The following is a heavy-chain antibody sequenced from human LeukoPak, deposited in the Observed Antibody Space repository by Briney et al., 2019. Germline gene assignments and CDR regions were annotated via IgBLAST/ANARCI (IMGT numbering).Heavy chain of an antibody. Sequence: ASVKVSCKASGYTFTGYYIHWVRQAPGQGLEWMGWINPNSGGTNYAQRFQGRVTMTRDTSISTAYMELSRLRSDDTAVYYCARHVEAPIGHNDAFGIWGQGTMVTVSS. V-gene: IGHV1-2*02. D-gene: IGHD3-10*02. CDR2: INPNSGGT. J-gene: IGHJ3*02. CDR3: ARHVEAPIGHNDAFGI. CDR1: GYTFTGYY.